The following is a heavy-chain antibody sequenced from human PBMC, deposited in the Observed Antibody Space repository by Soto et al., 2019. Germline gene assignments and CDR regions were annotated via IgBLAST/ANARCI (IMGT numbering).Heavy chain of an antibody. CDR3: ARDRSSSWYGDY. CDR1: GYTFTSYA. V-gene: IGHV1-3*01. D-gene: IGHD6-13*01. CDR2: INAGNGNT. Sequence: ASVKVSCKASGYTFTSYAMHWVRQAPGQRFEWMGWINAGNGNTQYSPKFQGRVTITRDTSASTAYMELSSLNSEDTAVYYCARDRSSSWYGDYWGQGTQVTVSS. J-gene: IGHJ4*02.